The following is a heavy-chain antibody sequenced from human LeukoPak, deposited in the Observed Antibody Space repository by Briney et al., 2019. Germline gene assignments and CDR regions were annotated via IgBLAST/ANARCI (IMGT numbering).Heavy chain of an antibody. Sequence: PSETLSLTCAVSGGSISSGGYSWSWIRQPPGKGLEWIGYIYHSGSTYYNPSLKSRVTISVDTSKNQFSLKLSSVTAADTAVYYCARHCSSTSCYYDYWGQGTLVTVSS. V-gene: IGHV4-30-2*01. CDR3: ARHCSSTSCYYDY. D-gene: IGHD2-2*01. CDR2: IYHSGST. J-gene: IGHJ4*02. CDR1: GGSISSGGYS.